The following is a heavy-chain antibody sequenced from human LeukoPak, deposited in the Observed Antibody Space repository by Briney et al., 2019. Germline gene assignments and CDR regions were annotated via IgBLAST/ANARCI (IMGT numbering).Heavy chain of an antibody. CDR3: ARGSELDYFDY. CDR1: GYTFTSYY. D-gene: IGHD1-26*01. J-gene: IGHJ4*02. Sequence: ASVKVSCKASGYTFTSYYMHWVRLAPGQGLEWMGIIKPRGGSTTYAQKFQGRVTMTRDTSTSTVYMDLSSLRSEDTAVFYCARGSELDYFDYWGQGTLVTVSS. V-gene: IGHV1-46*01. CDR2: IKPRGGST.